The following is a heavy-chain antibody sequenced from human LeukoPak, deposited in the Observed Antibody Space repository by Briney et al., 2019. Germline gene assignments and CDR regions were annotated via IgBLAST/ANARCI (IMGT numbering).Heavy chain of an antibody. CDR1: GFTFSSYA. D-gene: IGHD1-20*01. CDR2: IKQDGSEK. V-gene: IGHV3-7*05. J-gene: IGHJ5*02. CDR3: ARAGISNWNDQNWFDP. Sequence: GGSLRLSCAASGFTFSSYAMHWVRQAPGKGLEGVSNIKQDGSEKYCVDSVKGRFTIPRHNAKNSLYLKMSSLRAEDTAVYYCARAGISNWNDQNWFDPWGQGTLVTVSS.